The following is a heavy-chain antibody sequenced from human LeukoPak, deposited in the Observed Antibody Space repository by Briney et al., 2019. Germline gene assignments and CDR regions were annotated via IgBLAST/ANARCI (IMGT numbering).Heavy chain of an antibody. J-gene: IGHJ3*02. D-gene: IGHD3-16*01. Sequence: PGGPLRLSCAASGFTFSSYSMNWVRQAPGKGLEWVSYISSSSSTIYYADSVKGRFTISRDNAKNSLYLQMNSLRAEDTAVYYRASFGDYFPDAFDIWGQGTMVTVSS. V-gene: IGHV3-48*01. CDR2: ISSSSSTI. CDR3: ASFGDYFPDAFDI. CDR1: GFTFSSYS.